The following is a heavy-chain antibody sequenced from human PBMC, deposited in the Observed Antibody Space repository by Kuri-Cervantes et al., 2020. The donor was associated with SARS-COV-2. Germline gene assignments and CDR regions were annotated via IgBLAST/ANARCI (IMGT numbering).Heavy chain of an antibody. J-gene: IGHJ6*03. CDR1: GDTFTSYD. CDR3: ARDGVVVPAAMTSCYYYYMDV. D-gene: IGHD2-2*01. CDR2: INPSGGST. Sequence: ASVKVSCKASGDTFTSYDINWVRQATGQGLEWMGIINPSGGSTSYAQKFQGRVTMTRDTSTSTVYMELSSLRSEDTAVYYCARDGVVVPAAMTSCYYYYMDVWGKGTTVTVSS. V-gene: IGHV1-46*01.